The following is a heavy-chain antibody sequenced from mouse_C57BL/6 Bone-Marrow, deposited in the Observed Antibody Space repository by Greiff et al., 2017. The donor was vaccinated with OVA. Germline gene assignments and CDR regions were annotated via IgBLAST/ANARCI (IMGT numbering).Heavy chain of an antibody. V-gene: IGHV1-72*01. Sequence: QVQLQQPGAELVKPGASVKLSCKASGYTFTSYWMHWVKQRPGRGLEWIGWIDPNSGGTKYNEKFKGKATLTVDKPSSTAYMQLSSLTSEDSAVYYGAWYYYGNSNYYAMDYWGQGTSVTVSS. D-gene: IGHD1-1*01. CDR1: GYTFTSYW. J-gene: IGHJ4*01. CDR3: AWYYYGNSNYYAMDY. CDR2: IDPNSGGT.